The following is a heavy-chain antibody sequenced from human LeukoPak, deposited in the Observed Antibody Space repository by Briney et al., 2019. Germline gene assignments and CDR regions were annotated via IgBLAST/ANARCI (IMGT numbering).Heavy chain of an antibody. J-gene: IGHJ6*04. CDR1: GFTFSSYA. Sequence: PGGSLRLSCAASGFTFSSYAMHWVRQAPGKGLEWVAVISYDGSNKYYADSVKGRFTISRDNSKNTLYLQMNSLRAEDTAVYYCARGGYCSSTSCYKWMDVWGKGTTVPVSS. CDR3: ARGGYCSSTSCYKWMDV. CDR2: ISYDGSNK. V-gene: IGHV3-30-3*01. D-gene: IGHD2-2*02.